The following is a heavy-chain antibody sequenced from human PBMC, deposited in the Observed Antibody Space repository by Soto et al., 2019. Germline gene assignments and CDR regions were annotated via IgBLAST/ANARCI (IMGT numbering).Heavy chain of an antibody. D-gene: IGHD6-19*01. V-gene: IGHV1-2*02. J-gene: IGHJ6*02. CDR2: INPNNSDT. CDR1: GYTFTGYY. CDR3: VRVVCQLAEAMDF. Sequence: ASVKVSCKASGYTFTGYYMHWVRQAPGQGLEWMGWINPNNSDTNYAQKFQGRVTLTRDTSISTAYMELSSLRSDDTAVVYCVRVVCQLAEAMDFWGEVTKV.